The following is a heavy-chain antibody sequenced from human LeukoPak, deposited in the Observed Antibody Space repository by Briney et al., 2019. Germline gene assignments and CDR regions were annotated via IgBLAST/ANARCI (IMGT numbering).Heavy chain of an antibody. CDR3: AGPRYNRGGYTFDV. CDR2: IYHSGYT. J-gene: IGHJ3*01. D-gene: IGHD6-19*01. Sequence: PSGTLSVTCTVSGGSISSRKWWGWVRQPPGKGLEWIGEIYHSGYTNYNPSFKSRVTISEDQSRNQFSLRLTSVTAADTAIYYCAGPRYNRGGYTFDVWGQGTMVSVSS. V-gene: IGHV4-4*02. CDR1: GGSISSRKW.